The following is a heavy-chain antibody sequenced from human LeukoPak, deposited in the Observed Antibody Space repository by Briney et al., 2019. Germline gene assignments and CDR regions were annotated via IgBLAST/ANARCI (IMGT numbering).Heavy chain of an antibody. CDR3: AKVVQCSGGTCYAPFDY. J-gene: IGHJ4*02. CDR2: IGAGGGST. V-gene: IGHV3-23*01. D-gene: IGHD2-15*01. CDR1: GFTFSNYG. Sequence: GGSLRLSCAASGFTFSNYGMSWVSQAPGKGLGWVSSIGAGGGSTFYADSVKGRFTVSRDNSKNTLHLQMSSLRAEDTALYYCAKVVQCSGGTCYAPFDYWGQGTLVTVSS.